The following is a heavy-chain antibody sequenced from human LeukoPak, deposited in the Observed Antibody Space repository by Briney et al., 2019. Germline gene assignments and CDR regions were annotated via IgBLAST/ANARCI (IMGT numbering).Heavy chain of an antibody. D-gene: IGHD3-22*01. J-gene: IGHJ4*02. CDR3: AKPKDSSGYYSVFDY. CDR1: GYTFTSYD. CDR2: MNPNSGNT. Sequence: ASVKVSCKASGYTFTSYDINWVRQATGQGLEWMGWMNPNSGNTGYAQKFQGRVTITRNTSISTAYMELSSLRAEDTAVYYCAKPKDSSGYYSVFDYWGQGTLVTVSS. V-gene: IGHV1-8*03.